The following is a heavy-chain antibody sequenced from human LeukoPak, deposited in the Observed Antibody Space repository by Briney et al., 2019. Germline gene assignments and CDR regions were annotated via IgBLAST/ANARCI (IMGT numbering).Heavy chain of an antibody. Sequence: PSETLSLTRAVYGGSFSNYYWSWIRQPPGKGLEWIGEINHSGSTNYNPSLKSRVTISVDTSKNQFSLKLSSVTAADTAVYYCAREDLTTGGTIMRFDPWGQGTLVTVSS. CDR2: INHSGST. J-gene: IGHJ5*02. D-gene: IGHD1/OR15-1a*01. V-gene: IGHV4-34*01. CDR1: GGSFSNYY. CDR3: AREDLTTGGTIMRFDP.